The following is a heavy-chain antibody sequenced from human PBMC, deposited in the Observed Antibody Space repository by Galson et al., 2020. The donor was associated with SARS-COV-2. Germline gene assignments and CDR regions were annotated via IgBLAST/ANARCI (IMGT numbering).Heavy chain of an antibody. D-gene: IGHD3-22*01. CDR2: INPNSGGT. Sequence: ASVKVSCKASGYTFTGYYMDWARQAPGQGLEWMGWINPNSGGTNYAQKFQGSVTMTRDTSNSKAYMELRRLRSEDTAVYYCARGFTYYYDSSGVTQVDYWGQGTMVTVSS. CDR3: ARGFTYYYDSSGVTQVDY. V-gene: IGHV1-2*02. J-gene: IGHJ4*02. CDR1: GYTFTGYY.